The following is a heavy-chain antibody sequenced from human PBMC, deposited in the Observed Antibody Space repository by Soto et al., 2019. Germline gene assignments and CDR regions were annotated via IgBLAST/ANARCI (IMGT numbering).Heavy chain of an antibody. V-gene: IGHV4-34*12. J-gene: IGHJ4*01. D-gene: IGHD4-17*01. CDR3: VQGGAFHLNY. CDR2: IFHAGSS. CDR1: GESFSGYI. Sequence: SETLSLTCAVYGESFSGYIWTWIRQTPGKGLEWIGYIFHAGSSNYNTSLESRVTISLDKTKSQLSLNVTSVTAADTAVYFCVQGGAFHLNYWGLGTLVTVSS.